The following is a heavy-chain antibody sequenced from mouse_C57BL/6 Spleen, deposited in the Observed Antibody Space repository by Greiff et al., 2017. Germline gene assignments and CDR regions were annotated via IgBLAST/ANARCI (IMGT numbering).Heavy chain of an antibody. Sequence: QVQLQQSGAELVKPGASVKISCKASGYAFSSYWMNWVKQRPGKGLEWIGQIYPGDGDTNYNGKFKGKATLTADKSSSTAYMQLSSLTSEDSAVYFCARSFGVTTSNWYFDVWGTGTTVTVSS. J-gene: IGHJ1*03. CDR2: IYPGDGDT. CDR1: GYAFSSYW. V-gene: IGHV1-80*01. CDR3: ARSFGVTTSNWYFDV. D-gene: IGHD2-2*01.